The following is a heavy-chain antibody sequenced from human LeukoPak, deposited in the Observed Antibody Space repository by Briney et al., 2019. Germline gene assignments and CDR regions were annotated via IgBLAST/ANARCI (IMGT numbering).Heavy chain of an antibody. CDR1: GASISSSNYY. CDR3: ARHKVFSGSGNYYKSIWFDP. J-gene: IGHJ5*02. V-gene: IGHV4-39*01. Sequence: SETLSLTCTVSGASISSSNYYWGWIRQPPGKGLEWIGSIYYSGSTYYNPSLKSRVTISVDTSKNQFSLKLSSVTAADTAVYYCARHKVFSGSGNYYKSIWFDPWGQGTLVTVSS. CDR2: IYYSGST. D-gene: IGHD3-10*01.